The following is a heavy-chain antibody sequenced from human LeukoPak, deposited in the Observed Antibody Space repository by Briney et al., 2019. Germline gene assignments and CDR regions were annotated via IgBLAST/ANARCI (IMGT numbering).Heavy chain of an antibody. Sequence: PSETLSLTCAVSGGSISSSNWWSWVRQPPGKGLEWIGEIYHSGSTNYNPSLKSRVTISVDKSKNQFSLKLSSVTAADTAVYYCARVPMYYTMIFDIWGQGTMVTVSS. CDR3: ARVPMYYTMIFDI. CDR2: IYHSGST. V-gene: IGHV4-4*02. CDR1: GGSISSSNW. D-gene: IGHD3-22*01. J-gene: IGHJ3*02.